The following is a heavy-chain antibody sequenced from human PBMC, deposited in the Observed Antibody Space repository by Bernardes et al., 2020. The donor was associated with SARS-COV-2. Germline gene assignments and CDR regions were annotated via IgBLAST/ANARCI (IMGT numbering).Heavy chain of an antibody. Sequence: SGPTLVKPTQTLTLTCTFSGFSLTTRGVRVSWIRQPPGKALEWLARIDWDDDKFYSTSLKTRLTISKDTSKNQVVLTMTNMDPVDTATYYCARMMDVVAATIKDAFDIWGQGTMVTVSS. CDR3: ARMMDVVAATIKDAFDI. J-gene: IGHJ3*02. CDR1: GFSLTTRGVR. D-gene: IGHD2-2*02. CDR2: IDWDDDK. V-gene: IGHV2-70*04.